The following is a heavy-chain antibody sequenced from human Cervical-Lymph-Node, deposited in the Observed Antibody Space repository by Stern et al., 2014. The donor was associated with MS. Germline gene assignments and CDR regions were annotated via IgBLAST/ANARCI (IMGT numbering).Heavy chain of an antibody. J-gene: IGHJ4*02. CDR1: GFTFSSYA. D-gene: IGHD3-3*01. CDR2: ISGSGGST. V-gene: IGHV3-23*04. Sequence: EVQLVESGGGLVQPGGSLRLSCAASGFTFSSYAMSWVRQAPGKGLEWVSAISGSGGSTYYADSVKGRFTISRDNSKNTLYLQMNSLRAEDTAVYYCAKDTIFGVVIMLYYFDYWGQGTLVTVSS. CDR3: AKDTIFGVVIMLYYFDY.